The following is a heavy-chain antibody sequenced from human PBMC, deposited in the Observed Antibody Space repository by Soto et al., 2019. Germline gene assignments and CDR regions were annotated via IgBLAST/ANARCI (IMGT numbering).Heavy chain of an antibody. J-gene: IGHJ5*02. CDR3: ARDWGPYWFDP. Sequence: SATLSLTCTVSGVSLCGGSDYWNWIRQPPGKQMEWIGYIYDSGATKYNPSLKSRVTISQDTSKNQFSLKMNSVTPSDTAVYYCARDWGPYWFDPWGQGILVTVSS. CDR2: IYDSGAT. CDR1: GVSLCGGSDY. D-gene: IGHD3-16*01. V-gene: IGHV4-61*01.